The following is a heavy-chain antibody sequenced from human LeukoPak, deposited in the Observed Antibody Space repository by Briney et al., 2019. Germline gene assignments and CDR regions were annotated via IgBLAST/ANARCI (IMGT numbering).Heavy chain of an antibody. J-gene: IGHJ4*02. Sequence: PGGSLRLSCAVSGITLSNYGMSWVRQAPGKGLEWVSGISWNSGSIGYADSVKGRFTISRDNAKNSLYLQMNSLRAEDTALYYCAKDLYGSGSSPFDYWGQGTLVTVSS. CDR1: GITLSNYG. D-gene: IGHD3-10*01. CDR3: AKDLYGSGSSPFDY. V-gene: IGHV3-9*01. CDR2: ISWNSGSI.